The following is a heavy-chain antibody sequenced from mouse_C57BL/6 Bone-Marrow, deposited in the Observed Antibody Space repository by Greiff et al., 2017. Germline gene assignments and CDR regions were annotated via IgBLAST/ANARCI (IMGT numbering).Heavy chain of an antibody. V-gene: IGHV2-9-1*01. J-gene: IGHJ1*03. CDR2: IWTGGGT. CDR1: GFSLTSYA. D-gene: IGHD1-1*01. CDR3: ARTLLYGSSYDWYFDV. Sequence: VQLQQSGPGLVAPSQSLSITCTVSGFSLTSYAISWVRQPPGKGLEWLGVIWTGGGTNYNSAPKSRLSISKDNSKSKVFLKMNSLQTDDTARYYCARTLLYGSSYDWYFDVWGTGTTVTVSS.